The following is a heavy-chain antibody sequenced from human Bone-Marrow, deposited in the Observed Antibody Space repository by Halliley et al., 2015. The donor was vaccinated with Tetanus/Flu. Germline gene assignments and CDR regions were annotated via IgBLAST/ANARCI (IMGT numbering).Heavy chain of an antibody. J-gene: IGHJ3*01. CDR2: IKSKDEGGTT. CDR3: FCSGTHHDDAFDL. D-gene: IGHD3-10*02. V-gene: IGHV3-15*01. CDR1: GFTFNTAW. Sequence: VQLVQSGGGLVKPGGSLTLSCAASGFTFNTAWMTWVRQAPGKGLEWVGRIKSKDEGGTTQYAAPVKGRFTISRDDSKNMVFLLMNSLKTEDTAVYYCFCSGTHHDDAFDLWGQGTTVTVSS.